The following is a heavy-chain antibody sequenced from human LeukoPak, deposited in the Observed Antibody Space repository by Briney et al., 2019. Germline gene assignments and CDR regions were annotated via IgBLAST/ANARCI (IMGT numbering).Heavy chain of an antibody. CDR1: GFTFSSYS. J-gene: IGHJ4*02. V-gene: IGHV3-21*01. Sequence: GGSLRLSCAASGFTFSSYSMNWVRQAPGKGLEWVSSISSSSSYIYYADSVKGRFTISRDNAKNSLYLQMNSLRAEDTAVYYCARSLYSSSSSLDYWGQGTLVTVSS. CDR3: ARSLYSSSSSLDY. CDR2: ISSSSSYI. D-gene: IGHD6-6*01.